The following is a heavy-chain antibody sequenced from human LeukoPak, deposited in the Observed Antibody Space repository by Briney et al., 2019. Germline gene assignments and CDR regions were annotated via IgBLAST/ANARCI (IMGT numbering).Heavy chain of an antibody. J-gene: IGHJ5*02. D-gene: IGHD2/OR15-2a*01. CDR1: GGSISSYY. CDR2: IYDSGST. V-gene: IGHV4-59*08. Sequence: SETLSLTCTVSGGSISSYYWSWIRQPPGKGLEWVGYIYDSGSTNYKSSLKSRVTISVDTSKNQFSLKLSSVTAADTAVYYCARHSEPNSNLLWFDPWGQGTLVTVSS. CDR3: ARHSEPNSNLLWFDP.